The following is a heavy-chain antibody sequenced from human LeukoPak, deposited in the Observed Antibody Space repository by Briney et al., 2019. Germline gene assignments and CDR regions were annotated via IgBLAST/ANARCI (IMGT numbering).Heavy chain of an antibody. V-gene: IGHV3-21*01. CDR1: GFTFSSYS. CDR3: ARIPIRDGYTGDY. D-gene: IGHD5-24*01. J-gene: IGHJ4*02. CDR2: ISSSSSYI. Sequence: GGSLRLSCAASGFTFSSYSMNWVRQAPGKGLEWVSSISSSSSYIYYADSVKGRFTISRDNAKNSLYLQMNSLRAEDTAVYYCARIPIRDGYTGDYWGQGTLVTVSA.